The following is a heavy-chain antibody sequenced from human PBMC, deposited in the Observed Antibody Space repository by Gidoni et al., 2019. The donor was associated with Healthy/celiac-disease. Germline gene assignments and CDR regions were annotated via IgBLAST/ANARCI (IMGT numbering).Heavy chain of an antibody. D-gene: IGHD3-9*01. J-gene: IGHJ4*02. V-gene: IGHV3-21*01. CDR1: GFTFSSYS. Sequence: EVQLVESGGGLVKPGGSLRLSCAASGFTFSSYSMNWVRQAPGKGLEWVASISSSSSYIYYADSVKGRFTISRDNAKNSLYLQMNSLRAEDTAVYYCAREPPPGDDILTEAAVYWGQGTLVTVSS. CDR3: AREPPPGDDILTEAAVY. CDR2: ISSSSSYI.